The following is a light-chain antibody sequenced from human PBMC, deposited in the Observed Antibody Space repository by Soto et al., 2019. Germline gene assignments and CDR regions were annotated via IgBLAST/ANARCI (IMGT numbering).Light chain of an antibody. J-gene: IGKJ3*01. V-gene: IGKV1-8*01. CDR1: QGISSY. CDR2: AAS. CDR3: QQYYSYLVT. Sequence: AIRMTQSPSSLSASTGDRVTITCRARQGISSYLAWYQQKPGKAPKLLIYAASTLQSGVPSRFSGSGSGTDFTLTISCLQSEDFATYYCQQYYSYLVTFGPGTKVDIK.